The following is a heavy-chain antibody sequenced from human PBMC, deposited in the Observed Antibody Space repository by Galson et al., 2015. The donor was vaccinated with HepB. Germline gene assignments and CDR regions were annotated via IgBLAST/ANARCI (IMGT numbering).Heavy chain of an antibody. J-gene: IGHJ4*02. CDR2: ISYDGDNK. V-gene: IGHV3-30*04. CDR1: GFTFSSYA. Sequence: SLRLSCAASGFTFSSYAMHWVRQAPGKGLEWVAVISYDGDNKYYADSVKGRFSISRDNSKNTLFLEMHGLRAEDTAVYYCARPPRYFDWLLPFDYWGQGTLVTVSS. CDR3: ARPPRYFDWLLPFDY. D-gene: IGHD3-9*01.